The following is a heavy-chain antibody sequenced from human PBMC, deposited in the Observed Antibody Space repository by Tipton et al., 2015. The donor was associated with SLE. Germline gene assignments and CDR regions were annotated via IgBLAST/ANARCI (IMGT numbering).Heavy chain of an antibody. CDR3: AGTGVQGVIDY. J-gene: IGHJ4*02. CDR1: GGSISSNGYS. D-gene: IGHD3-10*01. V-gene: IGHV4-31*03. CDR2: IYYSGTT. Sequence: TLSLTCTVSGGSISSNGYSWTWIRQHPGEGLEWIAYIYYSGTTYYNPSLKSRVTISVDTSKNQISLKLRSVTAADTAVYYCAGTGVQGVIDYWGQGTLVTVSS.